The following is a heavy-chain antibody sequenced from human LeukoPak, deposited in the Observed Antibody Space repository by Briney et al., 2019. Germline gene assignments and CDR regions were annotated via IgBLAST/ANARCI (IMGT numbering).Heavy chain of an antibody. D-gene: IGHD3-22*01. CDR1: GSTLSNAW. J-gene: IGHJ4*02. V-gene: IGHV3-15*01. CDR2: IKSKTNGGTT. Sequence: GGSLRLSCAASGSTLSNAWMTWIRQAPGKGLEWVGRIKSKTNGGTTDYAAPVKGRFTISRDDSKNTLFLQMNSLKTEGTAVYYCNTWTRDSSGYFSDYWGQGTLVTVSS. CDR3: NTWTRDSSGYFSDY.